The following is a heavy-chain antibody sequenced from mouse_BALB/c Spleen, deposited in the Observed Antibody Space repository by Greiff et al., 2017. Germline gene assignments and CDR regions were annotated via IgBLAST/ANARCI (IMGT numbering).Heavy chain of an antibody. CDR3: ARDQGGSSPAWFAY. CDR1: GFSLTSYG. J-gene: IGHJ3*01. CDR2: IWAGGST. Sequence: VQLQQSGPGLVAPSQSLSITCTVSGFSLTSYGVHWVRQPPGKGLEWLGVIWAGGSTNYNSALMSRLSISKDNSKSQVFLKMNSLQTDDTAMYYCARDQGGSSPAWFAYWGQGTLVTVSA. D-gene: IGHD1-1*01. V-gene: IGHV2-9*02.